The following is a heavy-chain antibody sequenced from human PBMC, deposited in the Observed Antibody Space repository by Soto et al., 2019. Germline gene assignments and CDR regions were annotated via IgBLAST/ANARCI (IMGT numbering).Heavy chain of an antibody. V-gene: IGHV3-74*01. CDR1: GFTVSSDW. J-gene: IGHJ6*02. CDR3: ARERTSKGGMDI. CDR2: IISGGTRA. Sequence: GALRLSCAASGFTVSSDWMNWVRQSPGKGLEWVSRIISGGTRATYADFVKGRFTITRDNAKNTLYLQMHSLTADDTAVYYCARERTSKGGMDIWGQGTTVTVSS.